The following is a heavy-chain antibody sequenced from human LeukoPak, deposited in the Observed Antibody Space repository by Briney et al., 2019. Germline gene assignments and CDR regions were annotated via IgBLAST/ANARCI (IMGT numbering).Heavy chain of an antibody. D-gene: IGHD3-3*01. CDR3: ARDSSFGRYTFDI. J-gene: IGHJ3*02. CDR2: IYSGGTT. CDR1: GVTVSNNY. Sequence: GGSLRLSCAASGVTVSNNYMTWVRQAPGTGLEWVSVIYSGGTTDYADSVKGRFTVSRDNSKNTVYLHMNSLRAEDTAVYYCARDSSFGRYTFDIWGQGTMVTVSS. V-gene: IGHV3-66*01.